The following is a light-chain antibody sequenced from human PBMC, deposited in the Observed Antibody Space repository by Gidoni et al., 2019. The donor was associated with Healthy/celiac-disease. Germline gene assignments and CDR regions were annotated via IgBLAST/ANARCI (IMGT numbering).Light chain of an antibody. CDR2: EVS. Sequence: QSALPQPASVSGSPGQSITISCTGTSSDVGGYNYVSWSQQHPGKDPKLMIYEVSNRPSGVSNRFSGSKSGNTASLTISGLQAEDEADYYCSSYTSSSTRVFGGGTKLTVL. V-gene: IGLV2-14*01. CDR3: SSYTSSSTRV. J-gene: IGLJ2*01. CDR1: SSDVGGYNY.